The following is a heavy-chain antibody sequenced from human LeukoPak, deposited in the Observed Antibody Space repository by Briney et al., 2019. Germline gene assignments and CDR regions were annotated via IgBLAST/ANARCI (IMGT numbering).Heavy chain of an antibody. CDR1: GGSISSYY. D-gene: IGHD3-22*01. J-gene: IGHJ5*02. V-gene: IGHV4-59*01. CDR3: ARVHVGYHFESGGINCLDP. Sequence: SETLSLNCTVSGGSISSYYWSWIRQPPGKGLEWIGYIYYSGSTNYNPSLKSRVTISVDTSKNQFSLKLSSVTAADTAVYYCARVHVGYHFESGGINCLDPWGQGTLVTVSS. CDR2: IYYSGST.